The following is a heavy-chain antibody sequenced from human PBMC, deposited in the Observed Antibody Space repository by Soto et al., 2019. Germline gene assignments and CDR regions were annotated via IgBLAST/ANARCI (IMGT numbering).Heavy chain of an antibody. D-gene: IGHD6-13*01. CDR2: IIPILGIA. V-gene: IGHV1-69*02. CDR3: ARGSSWYWFDP. Sequence: QVLLVQSGAEVKKPGSSVKVSCKASGGTFSSYTISWVRQAPGQGLEWMGRIIPILGIANYAQKFQGRVTITADKATSTAYMELSSLRSEDTAVYYCARGSSWYWFDPWGQGTLVTVSS. J-gene: IGHJ5*02. CDR1: GGTFSSYT.